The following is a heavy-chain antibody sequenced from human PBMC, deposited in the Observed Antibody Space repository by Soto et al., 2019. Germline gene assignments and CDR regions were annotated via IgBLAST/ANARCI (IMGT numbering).Heavy chain of an antibody. V-gene: IGHV4-30-4*01. CDR1: GGSISSGDYY. CDR3: ARDHLSSTNHGLDP. D-gene: IGHD2-2*01. Sequence: SETLSLTCTVSGGSISSGDYYWSWIRQPPGKGLEWIGYIYYSGSTYYNPSLKSRVTISVDTSKNQFSLKLSSVTAADTAVYYCARDHLSSTNHGLDPWGQGTLVTVSS. CDR2: IYYSGST. J-gene: IGHJ5*02.